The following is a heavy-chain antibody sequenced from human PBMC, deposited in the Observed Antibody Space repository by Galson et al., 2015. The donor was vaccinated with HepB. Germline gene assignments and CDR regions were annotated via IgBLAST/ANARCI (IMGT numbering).Heavy chain of an antibody. Sequence: QSGAEVKKAGESLKISCRSSGYSFTSYWIGWVRQMPGKGLEWMGIIYPGDSDTRYSPSFQGQVTISADRSISTAYLQWSSLKASDNAMYYCARLRSQTYYDLWAYIDVWGKGTTVTVSS. D-gene: IGHD3/OR15-3a*01. V-gene: IGHV5-51*01. CDR2: IYPGDSDT. J-gene: IGHJ6*03. CDR3: ARLRSQTYYDLWAYIDV. CDR1: GYSFTSYW.